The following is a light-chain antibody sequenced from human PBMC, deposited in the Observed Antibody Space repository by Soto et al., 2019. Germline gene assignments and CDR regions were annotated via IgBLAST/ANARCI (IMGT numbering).Light chain of an antibody. Sequence: IQLTQSPSSLSASVGDKVTITCRASQGVRRYLAWHQQKPGQAPKLLIYGASTLLSGVPSRFSGSGSGTYFTLLISNLAPEDFANFYCQQLNSYSSLTFGPGTTVDVK. J-gene: IGKJ3*01. V-gene: IGKV1-9*01. CDR1: QGVRRY. CDR2: GAS. CDR3: QQLNSYSSLT.